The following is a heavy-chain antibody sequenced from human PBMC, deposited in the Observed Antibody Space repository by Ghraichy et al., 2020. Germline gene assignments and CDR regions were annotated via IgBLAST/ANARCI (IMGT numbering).Heavy chain of an antibody. J-gene: IGHJ4*02. Sequence: GGSLRLSCAASGFNFRSYSMNWVRQAPGKGLEWVSYISSSSSTIYYAGSLKGRFTISRDNAKNSLFLQMNSLRDEDTAVYHCARAPGADCSGGSCYIDYWGQGTLVAVSS. CDR2: ISSSSSTI. CDR3: ARAPGADCSGGSCYIDY. CDR1: GFNFRSYS. D-gene: IGHD2-15*01. V-gene: IGHV3-48*02.